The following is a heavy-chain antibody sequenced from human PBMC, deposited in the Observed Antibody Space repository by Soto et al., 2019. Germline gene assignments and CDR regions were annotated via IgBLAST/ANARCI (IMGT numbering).Heavy chain of an antibody. CDR3: ARGGYYYDSTGYLPSDY. CDR2: ISSSSNFI. V-gene: IGHV3-21*01. Sequence: GGSLRLSCAASGFTFNNYNMNWVRQAPWKGLEWVSSISSSSNFIYYADSLKGRFTISRDNAKNSLYLQINSLRAEDTAVYYCARGGYYYDSTGYLPSDYWGQGTLVTVSS. D-gene: IGHD3-22*01. J-gene: IGHJ4*02. CDR1: GFTFNNYN.